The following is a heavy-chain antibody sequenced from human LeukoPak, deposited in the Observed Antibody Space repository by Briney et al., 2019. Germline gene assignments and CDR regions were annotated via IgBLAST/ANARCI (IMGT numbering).Heavy chain of an antibody. Sequence: GGSLRLSCAASGFTFSSSGMHWVRQAPGKGLEWVAFIRYDGTSKYYADSVKGRFTISRDSSKNTVYLQMNSLRAEDTAVYYCARDGTAAGLYFDLWGQGTLVSVSS. D-gene: IGHD6-13*01. CDR2: IRYDGTSK. V-gene: IGHV3-30*02. J-gene: IGHJ4*01. CDR1: GFTFSSSG. CDR3: ARDGTAAGLYFDL.